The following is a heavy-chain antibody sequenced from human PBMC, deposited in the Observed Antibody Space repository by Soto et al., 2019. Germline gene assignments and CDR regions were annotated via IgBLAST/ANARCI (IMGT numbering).Heavy chain of an antibody. Sequence: SETLSLTCSVSGGSIRRYYWSWIRQPPGKGLEWIGYIYYSGSTNYNPSLKSRVTISVDTSKNQFSLKLSSVTAADTAVYYCARRYGSAIDYWGQGTLVTVSS. CDR1: GGSIRRYY. CDR3: ARRYGSAIDY. CDR2: IYYSGST. J-gene: IGHJ4*02. V-gene: IGHV4-59*08. D-gene: IGHD1-26*01.